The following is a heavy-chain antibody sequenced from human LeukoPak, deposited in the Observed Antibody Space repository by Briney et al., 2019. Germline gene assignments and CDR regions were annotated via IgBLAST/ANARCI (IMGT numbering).Heavy chain of an antibody. Sequence: GASAKVSCKASGYSFTGYYMHWVRQAPGQGLEWMGWINPNSGGTNYAQKFQGRVTMTRDTSISTAYMELSRLRSGDTAVYYCAREAAAAGRNFDYWGQGTLVTVSS. CDR1: GYSFTGYY. CDR3: AREAAAAGRNFDY. CDR2: INPNSGGT. J-gene: IGHJ4*02. V-gene: IGHV1-2*02. D-gene: IGHD6-13*01.